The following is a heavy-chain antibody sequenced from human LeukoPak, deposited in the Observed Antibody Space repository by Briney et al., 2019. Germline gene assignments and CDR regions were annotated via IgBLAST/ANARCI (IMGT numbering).Heavy chain of an antibody. V-gene: IGHV3-49*04. Sequence: GVSLSLSCTASGFTFGDYAMSWVRQAPGQGLEWVVFIRTKTYGESTEYAASVKDRFTISRDDSKSIAYLQMNSLEIEDTAVYYCGRRMTMAVVSAFDIWGQGTMVTVSS. CDR3: GRRMTMAVVSAFDI. CDR2: IRTKTYGEST. J-gene: IGHJ3*02. D-gene: IGHD3-22*01. CDR1: GFTFGDYA.